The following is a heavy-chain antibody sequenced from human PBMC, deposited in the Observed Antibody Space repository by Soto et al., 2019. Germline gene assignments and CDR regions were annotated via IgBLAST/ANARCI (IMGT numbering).Heavy chain of an antibody. D-gene: IGHD6-13*01. Sequence: GESLKISCKGSGYSFTNYWIGWVRQMPGKGLEWMGIIYPGDSDTKYSPSFQGQVTISADKSISTAYLQWSSLKASDTAMYYCARHSPAAGSSRSAYYYYYYMDVWGKGTTVTAP. J-gene: IGHJ6*03. CDR2: IYPGDSDT. V-gene: IGHV5-51*01. CDR1: GYSFTNYW. CDR3: ARHSPAAGSSRSAYYYYYYMDV.